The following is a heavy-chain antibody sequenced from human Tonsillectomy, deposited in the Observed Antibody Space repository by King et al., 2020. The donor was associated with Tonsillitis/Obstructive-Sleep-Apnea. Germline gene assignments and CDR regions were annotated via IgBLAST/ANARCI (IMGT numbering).Heavy chain of an antibody. Sequence: VQLVESGGGLIQPGGSLRLSCAASGITFSSYAMSWVRQAPGKGLEWVSQISGSGGSTYYADSVKGRFTISRDNSRDTLYLQMNSLIVEDTGVYYCAKGYYGSGTYDYWGQGTLVTVSS. D-gene: IGHD3-10*01. V-gene: IGHV3-23*04. J-gene: IGHJ4*02. CDR2: ISGSGGST. CDR1: GITFSSYA. CDR3: AKGYYGSGTYDY.